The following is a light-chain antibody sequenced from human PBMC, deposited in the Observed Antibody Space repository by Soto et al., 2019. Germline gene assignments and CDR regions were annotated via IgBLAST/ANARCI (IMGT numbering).Light chain of an antibody. J-gene: IGKJ1*01. Sequence: DIQMTQSPSTLSASVGDTVTITCRASQTISGWLAWYQQRPGKAPNLLIFDASTLESGVPSRFSGSGSGTIFTLTISSLQSDDFATYYCLQYNGYYRTFGQGTKVEIK. V-gene: IGKV1-5*01. CDR1: QTISGW. CDR2: DAS. CDR3: LQYNGYYRT.